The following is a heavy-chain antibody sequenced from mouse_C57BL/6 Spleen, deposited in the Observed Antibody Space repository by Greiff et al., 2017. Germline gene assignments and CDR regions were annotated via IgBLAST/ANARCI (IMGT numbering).Heavy chain of an antibody. CDR3: AKAIYYYGSSHY. D-gene: IGHD1-1*01. CDR1: GFNIKNTY. V-gene: IGHV14-3*01. J-gene: IGHJ2*01. Sequence: EVMLVESVAELVRPGASVKLSCTASGFNIKNTYMHWVKQRPEQGLEWIGRIDPANGNTKYAPKFQGKATITADTSSNTAYLQLSSLTSEDTAIYYCAKAIYYYGSSHYWGQGTTLTVSS. CDR2: IDPANGNT.